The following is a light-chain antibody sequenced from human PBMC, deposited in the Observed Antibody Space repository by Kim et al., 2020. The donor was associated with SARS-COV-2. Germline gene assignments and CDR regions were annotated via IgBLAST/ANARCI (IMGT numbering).Light chain of an antibody. J-gene: IGLJ1*01. Sequence: QSITISCTGTSSDVGGYNYVSWYQQHPGKAPKLMIYDVSNRPSGVSNRFSGSKSGNTASLTSSGLQAEDEADYYCSSYTSSSTLDVFGTGTKVTVL. CDR3: SSYTSSSTLDV. CDR2: DVS. CDR1: SSDVGGYNY. V-gene: IGLV2-14*03.